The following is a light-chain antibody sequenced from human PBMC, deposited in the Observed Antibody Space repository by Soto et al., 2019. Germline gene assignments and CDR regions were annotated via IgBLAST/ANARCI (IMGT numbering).Light chain of an antibody. CDR1: QSVSSN. Sequence: EIVMTKSPATLSVSPGERATLSCRASQSVSSNVAWYQQRPGQAPRLLIYRASTRATGIPARFSGSGSGTEFTLTISSLQSEDFAVYYCQHYNYWPYTFGQGTKVDIK. J-gene: IGKJ2*01. V-gene: IGKV3-15*01. CDR3: QHYNYWPYT. CDR2: RAS.